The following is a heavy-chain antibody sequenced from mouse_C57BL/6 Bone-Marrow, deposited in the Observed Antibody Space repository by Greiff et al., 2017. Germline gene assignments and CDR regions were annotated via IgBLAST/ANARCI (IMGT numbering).Heavy chain of an antibody. CDR3: ARWNYYGSSPHWYFDV. J-gene: IGHJ1*03. Sequence: EVQLQQSGPELVKPGASVKIPCKASGYTFTDYNMDWVKQSHGKSLEWIGDINPNNGGTIYNQKFKGKATLTVDKSSSTAYMELRSLTSEDTAVYYCARWNYYGSSPHWYFDVWGTGTTVTVSS. CDR1: GYTFTDYN. V-gene: IGHV1-18*01. D-gene: IGHD1-1*01. CDR2: INPNNGGT.